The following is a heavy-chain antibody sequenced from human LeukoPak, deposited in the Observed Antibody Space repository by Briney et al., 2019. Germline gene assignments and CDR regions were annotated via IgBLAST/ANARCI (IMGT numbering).Heavy chain of an antibody. V-gene: IGHV3-7*01. J-gene: IGHJ3*02. CDR1: GFTFSSYW. CDR3: AKFTPRGSSDAFDI. CDR2: IKQDGSET. D-gene: IGHD6-19*01. Sequence: GGSLRLSCAASGFTFSSYWMSCVRHAPGKGLEWVANIKQDGSETYYVDSVEGRFTASRDNAESSLYLQMTSLRVEDTAVYYCAKFTPRGSSDAFDIWGQGTMVTVSS.